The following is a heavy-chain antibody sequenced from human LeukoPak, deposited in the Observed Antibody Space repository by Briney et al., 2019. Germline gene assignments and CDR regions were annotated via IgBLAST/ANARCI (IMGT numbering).Heavy chain of an antibody. CDR1: GGSISSYY. Sequence: PSETLSLTCTVSGGSISSYYWSWIRQPPGKGLEWIGYIYYSGSTNYNPSLKSRVTISVDTPKNQFSLKLSSVTAADTAVYYCARGGFTMVRGVINPFDPWGQGTLVTVSS. D-gene: IGHD3-10*01. CDR2: IYYSGST. V-gene: IGHV4-59*01. CDR3: ARGGFTMVRGVINPFDP. J-gene: IGHJ5*02.